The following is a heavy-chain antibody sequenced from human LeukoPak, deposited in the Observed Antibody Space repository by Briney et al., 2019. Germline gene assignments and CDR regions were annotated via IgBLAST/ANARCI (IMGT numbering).Heavy chain of an antibody. D-gene: IGHD4-17*01. CDR2: IYYSGST. CDR1: GGSVSSGSYY. CDR3: ARVHATVTTYYFDY. J-gene: IGHJ4*02. V-gene: IGHV4-61*01. Sequence: SETLSLTCTVSGGSVSSGSYYWSWIRQPPGKGLEWIGYIYYSGSTNYNPSLKSRVTISVDTSKNQFSLKLSSVTAADTAVYYCARVHATVTTYYFDYWGQGTLVTVSS.